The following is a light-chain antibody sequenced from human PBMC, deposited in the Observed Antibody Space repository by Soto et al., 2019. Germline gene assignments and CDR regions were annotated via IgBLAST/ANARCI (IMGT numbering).Light chain of an antibody. CDR1: QSVSSN. CDR2: GAS. Sequence: IVFTQSPGTLSLSPGERATLSCRASQSVSSNLAWYQQKPGQGPRLLIYGASTRATGIPARFSGSGSGTEFTLTISSLQSEDFAPYDGQQYKDWPRNTFGGGTKVDIK. J-gene: IGKJ4*01. V-gene: IGKV3-15*01. CDR3: QQYKDWPRNT.